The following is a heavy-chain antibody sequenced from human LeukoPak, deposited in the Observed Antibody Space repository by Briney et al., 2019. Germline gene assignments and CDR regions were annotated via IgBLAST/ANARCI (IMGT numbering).Heavy chain of an antibody. D-gene: IGHD3-10*01. V-gene: IGHV4-30-4*01. CDR3: ARDGSGSSQPIDY. CDR1: GGSISSGDYY. J-gene: IGHJ4*02. CDR2: IYYSGST. Sequence: SSETLSLTCTVSGGSISSGDYYWSWIRQPPGKGLEWIGYIYYSGSTYYNPSLKSRVTILVDTSKNQFSPKPSSVTAADTAVYYCARDGSGSSQPIDYWGQGTLVTVSS.